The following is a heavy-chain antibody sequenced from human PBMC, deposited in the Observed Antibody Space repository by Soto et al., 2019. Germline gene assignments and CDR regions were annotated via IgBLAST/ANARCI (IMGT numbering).Heavy chain of an antibody. CDR3: ARRTWGMDV. CDR2: IFHNGNT. CDR1: SGSIRSSNW. Sequence: SETLSLTCAVSSGSIRSSNWWSLVRQAPGKGLEWIGEIFHNGNTYYNPSLNSRVTISVDTSKNQFSLNLRSVTAADTAVYYCARRTWGMDVWGQGTTVTVSS. J-gene: IGHJ6*02. V-gene: IGHV4-4*02. D-gene: IGHD2-8*01.